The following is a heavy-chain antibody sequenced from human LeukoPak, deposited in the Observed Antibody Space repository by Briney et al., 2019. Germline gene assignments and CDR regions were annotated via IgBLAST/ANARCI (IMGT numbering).Heavy chain of an antibody. V-gene: IGHV1-18*01. Sequence: ASVKVSCKASGYTFTSYGISWVRQAPGQGLEWMGWISAYNGNTNYAQKLQGRVTMTTDTSTSTAYMELRSLRSDDTAVYYCAREIELLCLGESTKHDYWGRGTLVTVSS. CDR1: GYTFTSYG. D-gene: IGHD3-10*01. CDR2: ISAYNGNT. J-gene: IGHJ4*02. CDR3: AREIELLCLGESTKHDY.